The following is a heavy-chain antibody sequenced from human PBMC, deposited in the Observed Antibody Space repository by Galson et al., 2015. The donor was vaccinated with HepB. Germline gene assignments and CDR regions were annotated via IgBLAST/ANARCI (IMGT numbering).Heavy chain of an antibody. CDR1: GFTFSSYA. J-gene: IGHJ4*02. Sequence: SLRLSCAASGFTFSSYAMHWVRQAPGKGLEWVAVISYDGSNKYYADSVKGRFTISRDNSKNTLYLQMNSLRAEDTAVYYCARGGWDVVAILGGYWGQGTLVTVSS. CDR2: ISYDGSNK. CDR3: ARGGWDVVAILGGY. V-gene: IGHV3-30-3*01. D-gene: IGHD2-21*01.